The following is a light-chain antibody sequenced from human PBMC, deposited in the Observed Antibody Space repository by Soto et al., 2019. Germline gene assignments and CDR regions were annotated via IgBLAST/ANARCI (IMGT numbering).Light chain of an antibody. V-gene: IGKV3-11*01. Sequence: EIVLTQSQATLSLSQGERATLSCRASQRISSYLDWYQQKRGQAPRLLIYEESKMATGIPARFRGSGSGTDFTLTISSLEPEDFAAYYCQERCNWPITCGQRKRLEIK. CDR2: EES. CDR1: QRISSY. J-gene: IGKJ5*01. CDR3: QERCNWPIT.